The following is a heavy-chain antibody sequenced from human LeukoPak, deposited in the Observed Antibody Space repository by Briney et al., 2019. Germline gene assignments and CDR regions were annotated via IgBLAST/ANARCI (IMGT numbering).Heavy chain of an antibody. CDR3: ARALSWTTNSYYYMDV. J-gene: IGHJ6*03. Sequence: SSVNVSCKASGYTFTSYDINWVRQATGQELEWMGWMNPNRGNTGYAQKFQGRVTMTKNTSITTAYMELSSLRSEDTAVYYCARALSWTTNSYYYMDVWGKGTTVTVSS. CDR2: MNPNRGNT. CDR1: GYTFTSYD. D-gene: IGHD3/OR15-3a*01. V-gene: IGHV1-8*01.